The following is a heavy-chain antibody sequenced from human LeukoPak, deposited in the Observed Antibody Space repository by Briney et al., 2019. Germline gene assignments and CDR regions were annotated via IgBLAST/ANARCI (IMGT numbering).Heavy chain of an antibody. CDR3: ARGYDSSGYYTNDAFDI. V-gene: IGHV3-33*01. CDR2: IWYDGSNK. Sequence: QPGRSLRLSCAASGFTFSSYGMHWVRQAPGKGLEWVAVIWYDGSNKYYADSVKGRFTISRDNSKNTLYLQMNSLRAEDTAVYYCARGYDSSGYYTNDAFDIWGQGTMVTVSS. CDR1: GFTFSSYG. J-gene: IGHJ3*02. D-gene: IGHD3-22*01.